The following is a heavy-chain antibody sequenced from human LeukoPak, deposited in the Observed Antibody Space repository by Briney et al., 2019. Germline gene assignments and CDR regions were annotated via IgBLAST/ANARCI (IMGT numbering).Heavy chain of an antibody. CDR2: INHSGST. Sequence: SETLSLTCDVYGGSFSGYYWSWIRQPPGKGLEWIGEINHSGSTNYNPSLKSRVTISVDTSKNQFSLKLSSVTAADTAVYYCATRSFPMVRGVEDVWGQGTTVTVSS. J-gene: IGHJ6*02. V-gene: IGHV4-34*01. CDR1: GGSFSGYY. CDR3: ATRSFPMVRGVEDV. D-gene: IGHD3-10*01.